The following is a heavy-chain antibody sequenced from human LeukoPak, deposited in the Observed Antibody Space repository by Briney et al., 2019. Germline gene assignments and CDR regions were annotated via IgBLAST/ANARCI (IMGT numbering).Heavy chain of an antibody. Sequence: PGGSLRLSCAASGPTFSSYAMSWVRQAPGKGLEWVSAINGSGGGTYYADSVKGRFTISRDNSKNTLYLQVNSLRAEDTAVYYCAKRQVVGDGGFDYWGQGTLVTVSS. CDR2: INGSGGGT. D-gene: IGHD6-19*01. J-gene: IGHJ4*02. CDR1: GPTFSSYA. V-gene: IGHV3-23*01. CDR3: AKRQVVGDGGFDY.